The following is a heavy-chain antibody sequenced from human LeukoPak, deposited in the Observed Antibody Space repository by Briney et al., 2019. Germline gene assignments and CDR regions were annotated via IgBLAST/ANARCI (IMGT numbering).Heavy chain of an antibody. CDR1: GFTVSSNY. CDR2: IYSGGST. D-gene: IGHD6-13*01. Sequence: GGSLRLSCAASGFTVSSNYLSWVRQAPGKGLEWVSVIYSGGSTYYADSVKGRFTISRDNSKNTLYLQMNSLRAEDTAVYYCARVGTIAAAGFYWGQGTLVTVSS. V-gene: IGHV3-53*01. CDR3: ARVGTIAAAGFY. J-gene: IGHJ4*02.